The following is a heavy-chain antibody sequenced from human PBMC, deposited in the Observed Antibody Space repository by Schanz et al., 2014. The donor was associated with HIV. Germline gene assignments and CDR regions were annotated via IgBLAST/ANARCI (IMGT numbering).Heavy chain of an antibody. Sequence: QVXLVQSGAEVKKPGSSVKVSCKASGGTFNIYVISWVRQAPGQGLEWMGGFIPVFGTANYAQKFQGRVTMTADESTSTAYMELSSLRSEDTAVYYCARTRGYSGYDPPYYYYYGMDVWGQWTTLTVSS. V-gene: IGHV1-69*01. CDR1: GGTFNIYV. CDR2: FIPVFGTA. J-gene: IGHJ6*02. D-gene: IGHD5-12*01. CDR3: ARTRGYSGYDPPYYYYYGMDV.